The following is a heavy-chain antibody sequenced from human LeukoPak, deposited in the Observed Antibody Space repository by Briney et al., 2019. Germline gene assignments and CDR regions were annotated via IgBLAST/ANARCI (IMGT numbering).Heavy chain of an antibody. CDR2: INTDGSST. Sequence: GGSLRLSCAASGFTFSSYWMHWVRQAPVKGLVWVSRINTDGSSTSYADSVQGRFTISRDNAKNTLYLQMNSLRAEDTAVYYCARGYYYDTSAYTMDVWGKGTTVTVSS. CDR1: GFTFSSYW. V-gene: IGHV3-74*01. D-gene: IGHD3-22*01. CDR3: ARGYYYDTSAYTMDV. J-gene: IGHJ6*03.